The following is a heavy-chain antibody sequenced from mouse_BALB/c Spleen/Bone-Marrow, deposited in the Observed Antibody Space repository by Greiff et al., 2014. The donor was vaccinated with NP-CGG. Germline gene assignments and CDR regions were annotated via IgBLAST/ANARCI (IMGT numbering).Heavy chain of an antibody. Sequence: VQLQQSGGGLVQPGGSLRLSCATSGFTFTDYYMSWVRQPPGKALEWLGFIRNKAKGYTTDYSASVKGRFTISRDNSQSILYLQMNTLRAEDSATYYCARDITTATGNWYFDVWGAGTTLTVSS. J-gene: IGHJ1*01. CDR3: ARDITTATGNWYFDV. CDR2: IRNKAKGYTT. CDR1: GFTFTDYY. D-gene: IGHD1-2*01. V-gene: IGHV7-3*02.